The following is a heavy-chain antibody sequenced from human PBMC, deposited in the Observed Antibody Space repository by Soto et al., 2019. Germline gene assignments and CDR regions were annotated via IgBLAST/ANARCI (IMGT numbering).Heavy chain of an antibody. D-gene: IGHD2-15*01. V-gene: IGHV3-74*01. CDR1: GFTFSNYW. Sequence: EVQLVESGGGLVQPGGSLRLSCAASGFTFSNYWMHWVRQAPGKGLVWVSRINSEGSSTSYVDSVKGRITISRDNAKNTLYLQMNSLRAEDTAVYYCARDTGGRLDPWGQGTLVTVTS. CDR3: ARDTGGRLDP. CDR2: INSEGSST. J-gene: IGHJ5*02.